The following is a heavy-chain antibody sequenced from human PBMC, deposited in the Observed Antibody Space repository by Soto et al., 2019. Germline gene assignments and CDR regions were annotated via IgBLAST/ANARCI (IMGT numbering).Heavy chain of an antibody. CDR2: ISSSSSYI. CDR1: GFTFSSYS. CDR3: ARYLSSSYSNAFDI. Sequence: GGSLRLSCAASGFTFSSYSMNWVRQAPGKGLEWVSSISSSSSYIYYADSVKGRFTISRDNAKNSLYLQMNSLRAEDTAVYYCARYLSSSYSNAFDIWGQGTMVTVSS. V-gene: IGHV3-21*01. J-gene: IGHJ3*02. D-gene: IGHD6-13*01.